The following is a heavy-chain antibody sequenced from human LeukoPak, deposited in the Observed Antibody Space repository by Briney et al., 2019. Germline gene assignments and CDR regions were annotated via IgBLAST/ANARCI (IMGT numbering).Heavy chain of an antibody. Sequence: GGSPRLSCAASGFTFSSYWMSWVRQAPGKGLEWVANIKQDGSEKYYVDSVKGRFTISRDNAKNSLYLQMNSLRAEDTAVYYCARGGGYSGSFNDYWGQGTLVTVSS. V-gene: IGHV3-7*01. J-gene: IGHJ4*02. CDR2: IKQDGSEK. CDR1: GFTFSSYW. CDR3: ARGGGYSGSFNDY. D-gene: IGHD1-26*01.